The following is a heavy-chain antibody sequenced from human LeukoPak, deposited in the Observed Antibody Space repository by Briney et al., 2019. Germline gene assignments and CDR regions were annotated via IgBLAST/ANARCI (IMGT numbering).Heavy chain of an antibody. CDR2: LYSGGNT. Sequence: GGSLRLSCAASELSVSDNYMSWVRQAPGKGLEWVSILYSGGNTYYTDSVKGRFTISRDTSKNTLYLQMNSLRADDTAVYYCVRAQPRSRLLDRWGQGTLVTVSS. CDR1: ELSVSDNY. CDR3: VRAQPRSRLLDR. D-gene: IGHD1-26*01. V-gene: IGHV3-53*01. J-gene: IGHJ5*02.